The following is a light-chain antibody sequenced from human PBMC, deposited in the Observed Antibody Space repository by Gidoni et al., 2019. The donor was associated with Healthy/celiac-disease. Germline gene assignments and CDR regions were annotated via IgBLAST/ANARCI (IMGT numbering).Light chain of an antibody. J-gene: IGKJ1*01. CDR3: QQYGSSPRT. CDR2: GAS. CDR1: QSVSSSY. Sequence: EIVLTQSPGTLSLSPGERATLSCRASQSVSSSYLAWYQQKPGQAPRLLIYGASSRATGIPDRFSGSGSGTGFTLTISRLEPEDFAVYYSQQYGSSPRTFGQGTKVEIK. V-gene: IGKV3-20*01.